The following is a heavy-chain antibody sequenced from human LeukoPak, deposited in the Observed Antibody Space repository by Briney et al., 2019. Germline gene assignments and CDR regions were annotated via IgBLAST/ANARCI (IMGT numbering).Heavy chain of an antibody. CDR1: GFTVSRNY. J-gene: IGHJ4*02. V-gene: IGHV3-66*01. CDR3: ARVGGYNPYYFDY. D-gene: IGHD5-24*01. CDR2: IYSGGST. Sequence: GGSLRLSCAASGFTVSRNYMSWVRQAPGKGLEWVSVIYSGGSTYYADSVKGRFTISRDNSKNTLYLQMNSLRAEDTAVYYCARVGGYNPYYFDYWGQGTLVTVSS.